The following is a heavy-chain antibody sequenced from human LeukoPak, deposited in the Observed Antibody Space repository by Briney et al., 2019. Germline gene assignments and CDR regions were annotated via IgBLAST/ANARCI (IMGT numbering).Heavy chain of an antibody. CDR3: ARGRVDYYGMDV. J-gene: IGHJ6*02. V-gene: IGHV6-1*01. Sequence: SQTLSLTCAISGDSVSSDSTAWNWIRQSPSRGLEWLGRTFYKSKSYNDYAESLKGRITVNPDTSKNQFSLQLNSVTPEDTAVYYCARGRVDYYGMDVWGQGITVTVS. D-gene: IGHD5-12*01. CDR2: TFYKSKSYN. CDR1: GDSVSSDSTA.